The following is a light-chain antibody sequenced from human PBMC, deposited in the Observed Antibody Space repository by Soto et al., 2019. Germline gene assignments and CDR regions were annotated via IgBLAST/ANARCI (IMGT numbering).Light chain of an antibody. Sequence: DVVMTQSPLSLPVTLGQPASISCRSSQSLVYSDGNTFLTWFQQRPDQSPRRLIYKVSNRDSGVPDRFSGSGSGTDFTLKISRVEAEDVGVYYCMQGTHWPFTFGPGTKVDIK. CDR3: MQGTHWPFT. V-gene: IGKV2-30*01. J-gene: IGKJ3*01. CDR1: QSLVYSDGNTF. CDR2: KVS.